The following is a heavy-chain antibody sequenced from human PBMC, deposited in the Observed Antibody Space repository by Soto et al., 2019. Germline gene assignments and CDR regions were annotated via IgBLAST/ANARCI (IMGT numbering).Heavy chain of an antibody. CDR1: GGFTSTNNW. V-gene: IGHV4-4*02. Sequence: QLQLQESGPGLVRPSGTLSLPCAVSGGFTSTNNWWSWFRQPPGKGLEWIGDAYHSRSTEYNPSLKSRVSISMDKSKNQISLKLTSATAADTAVDYCARRPPSSYYGGSGTFDYWGQGTLVTVSS. D-gene: IGHD3-10*01. CDR2: AYHSRST. CDR3: ARRPPSSYYGGSGTFDY. J-gene: IGHJ4*02.